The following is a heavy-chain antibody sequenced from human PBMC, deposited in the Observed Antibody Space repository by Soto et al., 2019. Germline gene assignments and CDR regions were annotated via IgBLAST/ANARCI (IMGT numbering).Heavy chain of an antibody. V-gene: IGHV1-69*01. CDR1: GGTFTYYG. Sequence: QVQLVQSGAEVKRPGSSVKLSCKASGGTFTYYGISWVRQAPGQGLEWMGGIIPIIGPATYAQKFQGRLTITADHSTSTAYMELSSLGAEDTALFYCARDLGTTIAGPPRRETYGCLDSWGQGTLVTVSS. CDR3: ARDLGTTIAGPPRRETYGCLDS. D-gene: IGHD3-22*01. CDR2: IIPIIGPA. J-gene: IGHJ4*02.